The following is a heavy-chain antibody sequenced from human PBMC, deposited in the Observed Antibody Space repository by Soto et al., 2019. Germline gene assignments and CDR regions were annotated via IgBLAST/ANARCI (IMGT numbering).Heavy chain of an antibody. Sequence: SETLSLTCAVYGGSFSGYYWSWIRQPPGKGLEWIGEINHSGSTNYNPSLKSRVTISVDTSKNQFSLKLSSVTAADTAVYYCARVSAQQLVRGVGWFDPWGQGTLVTVSS. CDR2: INHSGST. CDR1: GGSFSGYY. V-gene: IGHV4-34*01. CDR3: ARVSAQQLVRGVGWFDP. J-gene: IGHJ5*02. D-gene: IGHD6-13*01.